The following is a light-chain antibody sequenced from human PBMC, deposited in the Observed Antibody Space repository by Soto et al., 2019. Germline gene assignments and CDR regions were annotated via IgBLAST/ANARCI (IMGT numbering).Light chain of an antibody. CDR2: RNN. Sequence: QSVLTQPPSASGTPGQRVTISCSGSSSNIGSNYVYWYQQLPGTAPKLLIYRNNQRPSGVPDRFSGSKSGTSASLAISGLRSEGEADYYCAAWDDSLSGPVFGGGTQADRPR. CDR3: AAWDDSLSGPV. J-gene: IGLJ7*01. V-gene: IGLV1-47*01. CDR1: SSNIGSNY.